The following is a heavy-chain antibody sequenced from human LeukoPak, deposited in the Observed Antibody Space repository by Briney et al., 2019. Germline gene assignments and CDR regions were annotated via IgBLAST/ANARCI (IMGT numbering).Heavy chain of an antibody. D-gene: IGHD2-21*02. CDR3: ARDIIVVTAIQAPPHAFDT. CDR1: GYTFTSHY. CDR2: INPSGGST. V-gene: IGHV1-46*01. Sequence: GASVKVSCKASGYTFTSHYMHWVRQAPGQGLEWMGIINPSGGSTSYAQKFQGRVTMTRDTSTSTVYMELSSLRSEDTAVYYCARDIIVVTAIQAPPHAFDTWGQGTMVTVSS. J-gene: IGHJ3*02.